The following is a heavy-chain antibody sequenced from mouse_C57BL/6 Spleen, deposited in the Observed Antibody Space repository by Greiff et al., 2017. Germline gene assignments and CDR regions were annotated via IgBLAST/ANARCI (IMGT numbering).Heavy chain of an antibody. J-gene: IGHJ4*01. Sequence: QVQLQQSGPELVKPGASVKISCKASGYAFSSSWMNWVKQRPGKGLEWIGRIYPGDGDTNYNGKFKGKATLTADKSSSTAYMQLSSLTSEDSAVXFCARRKNYGNLIFMDYWGQGTSVTVSS. CDR1: GYAFSSSW. CDR3: ARRKNYGNLIFMDY. V-gene: IGHV1-82*01. D-gene: IGHD2-1*01. CDR2: IYPGDGDT.